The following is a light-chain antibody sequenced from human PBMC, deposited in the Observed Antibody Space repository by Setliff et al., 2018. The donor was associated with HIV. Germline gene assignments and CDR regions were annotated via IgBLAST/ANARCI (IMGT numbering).Light chain of an antibody. CDR1: QSISTW. V-gene: IGKV1-5*03. J-gene: IGKJ1*01. CDR2: KAS. CDR3: QQYNSDWT. Sequence: DIQMTQSPSTLSASVGDRVTITCRASQSISTWLAWYQQKPGKAPNLLIYKASSLESGVPSRFSGSGSGTEFTLTISSLQPDDFATYYCQQYNSDWTFGQGTKVDSK.